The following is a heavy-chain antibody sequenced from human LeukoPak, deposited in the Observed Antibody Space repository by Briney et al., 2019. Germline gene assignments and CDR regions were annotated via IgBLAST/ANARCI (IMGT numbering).Heavy chain of an antibody. D-gene: IGHD5-24*01. V-gene: IGHV3-48*01. CDR2: ISSGGSTI. Sequence: GGYLRLSCTASAVTFSQSSMNWVRQAPGKGLEWVSYISSGGSTIYYADSVKDRFTISRDNSKNTLYLQMNSLRAEDTAVYYCARGAGYNYPYYFDYWGQGTLVTVSS. CDR1: AVTFSQSS. J-gene: IGHJ4*02. CDR3: ARGAGYNYPYYFDY.